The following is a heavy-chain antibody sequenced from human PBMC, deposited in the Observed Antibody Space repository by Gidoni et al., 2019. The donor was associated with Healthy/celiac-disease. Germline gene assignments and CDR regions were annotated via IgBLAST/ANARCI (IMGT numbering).Heavy chain of an antibody. CDR1: GGSISSYY. D-gene: IGHD1-26*01. CDR3: ARVLYSGSPNFDY. J-gene: IGHJ4*02. CDR2: IYYSGST. V-gene: IGHV4-59*01. Sequence: QVQLQASGPGLVKPSETLSLTCTVSGGSISSYYWSWIRQPPGKGLEWIGYIYYSGSTNYNPSLKSRVTISVDTSKNQFSLKLSSVTAADTAVYYCARVLYSGSPNFDYWGQGTLVTVSS.